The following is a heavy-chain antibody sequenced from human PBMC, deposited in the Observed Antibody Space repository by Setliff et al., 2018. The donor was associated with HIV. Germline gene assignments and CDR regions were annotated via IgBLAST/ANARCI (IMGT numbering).Heavy chain of an antibody. CDR3: ARFDVTPMTTRDY. J-gene: IGHJ4*02. CDR2: IHHTGHI. D-gene: IGHD4-17*01. V-gene: IGHV4-34*01. CDR1: GASFTDYY. Sequence: SETLSLTCAFYGASFTDYYWNWIPQPPGKGLEWIGEIHHTGHINYNPSFKSRVTMSLDMSTNQFSLKMASMTAADSAVYYCARFDVTPMTTRDYWGQGTQVTV.